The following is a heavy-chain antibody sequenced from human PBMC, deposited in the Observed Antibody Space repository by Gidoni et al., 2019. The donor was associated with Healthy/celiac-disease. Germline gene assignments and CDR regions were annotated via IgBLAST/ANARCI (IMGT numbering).Heavy chain of an antibody. CDR3: ATPYSNYYGMDV. J-gene: IGHJ6*02. CDR2: IYYSGST. Sequence: QLQLQESGPGLVKPSETLSLTCTVSGCSISSSSYYCGWIRQPPGKGLEWIGSIYYSGSTYYNPSLKSRVTISVDTSKNQFSLKLSSVTAADTAVYYCATPYSNYYGMDVWGQGTTVTVSS. D-gene: IGHD4-4*01. CDR1: GCSISSSSYY. V-gene: IGHV4-39*07.